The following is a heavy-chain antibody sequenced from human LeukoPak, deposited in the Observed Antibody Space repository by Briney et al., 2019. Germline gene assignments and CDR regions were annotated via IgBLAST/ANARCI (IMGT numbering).Heavy chain of an antibody. D-gene: IGHD2-2*01. CDR2: ISSSSSYI. CDR3: ARGVPAAPRRAFDY. V-gene: IGHV3-21*01. Sequence: GASLRLSCAASGFTFSSYSMNWVRQAPGKGLEWVSSISSSSSYIYYADSVKGRFTISRDNAKNSLYLQMNSLRAEDTAVYYCARGVPAAPRRAFDYWGQGALVTVSS. J-gene: IGHJ4*02. CDR1: GFTFSSYS.